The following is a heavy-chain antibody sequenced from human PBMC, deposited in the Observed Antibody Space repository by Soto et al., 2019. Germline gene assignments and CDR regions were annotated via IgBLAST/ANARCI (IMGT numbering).Heavy chain of an antibody. CDR2: IYHSGST. V-gene: IGHV4-30-2*01. Sequence: PSETLSLTCAVSGGSISSGGYSWSWIRQPPGKGLEWIGYIYHSGSTYYNPSLKSRVTISVDRSKNQFSLKLSSVTAADTAVYYCARARRNKVEYYYYGMDVWGQGTTVTVSS. CDR3: ARARRNKVEYYYYGMDV. J-gene: IGHJ6*02. CDR1: GGSISSGGYS. D-gene: IGHD2-15*01.